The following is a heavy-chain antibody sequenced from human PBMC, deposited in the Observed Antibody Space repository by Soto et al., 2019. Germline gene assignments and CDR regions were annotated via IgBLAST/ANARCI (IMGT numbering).Heavy chain of an antibody. CDR1: GGSFSGYY. CDR3: ARVRPYVFSSSWGRWFDP. V-gene: IGHV4-34*01. J-gene: IGHJ5*02. Sequence: SETLSLTCAVYGGSFSGYYWSWMRQPPGKGLEWIGEINHSGSTNYNPSLKSRVTISVDTSKNQFSLKLSSVTAADTAVYYCARVRPYVFSSSWGRWFDPWGQGTLVTVSS. CDR2: INHSGST. D-gene: IGHD6-13*01.